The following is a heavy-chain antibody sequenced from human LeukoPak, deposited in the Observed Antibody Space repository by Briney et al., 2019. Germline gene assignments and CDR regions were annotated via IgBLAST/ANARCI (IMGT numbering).Heavy chain of an antibody. J-gene: IGHJ4*02. D-gene: IGHD6-19*01. CDR2: IYYSGST. V-gene: IGHV4-59*01. CDR3: ARGIAMAAFDY. Sequence: PSETLSLTCTVSGGSISSYYWSWIRQPPGKGLEWIGYIYYSGSTNYNPSLKSRVTISVDTSKNQFSLKLSSVTAADTAVYYCARGIAMAAFDYGGQGTLVTVSS. CDR1: GGSISSYY.